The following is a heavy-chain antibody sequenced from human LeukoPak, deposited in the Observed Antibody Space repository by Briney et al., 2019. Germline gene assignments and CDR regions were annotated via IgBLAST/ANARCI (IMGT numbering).Heavy chain of an antibody. CDR2: IKSEIDGGPT. CDR1: GFTFTNAW. CDR3: TTDRPPDDWGDFVLPSLYYYYMDV. D-gene: IGHD4-17*01. V-gene: IGHV3-15*01. Sequence: PGGSLRLSCAASGFTFTNAWMSWVRQAPGKGLEWVGRIKSEIDGGPTDYAAPVQGRFSISRDASKNTLYLQMNSLKTEDTAVYYCTTDRPPDDWGDFVLPSLYYYYMDVWGTGTTVTVSS. J-gene: IGHJ6*03.